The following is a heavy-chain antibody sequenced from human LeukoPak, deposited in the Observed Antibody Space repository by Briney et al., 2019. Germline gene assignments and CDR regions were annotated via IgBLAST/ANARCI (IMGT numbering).Heavy chain of an antibody. CDR3: AKGAVSDYYYYYFMDV. D-gene: IGHD6-25*01. CDR2: ISSSSSYI. J-gene: IGHJ6*03. CDR1: GFTFSDYY. V-gene: IGHV3-11*05. Sequence: GGSLRLSCAASGFTFSDYYMSWIRQAPGKGLEWVSSISSSSSYIYYADSVKGRFTISRDNSKNTLYLQLNSLRAEDTAVYYCAKGAVSDYYYYYFMDVWGKGTTVTISS.